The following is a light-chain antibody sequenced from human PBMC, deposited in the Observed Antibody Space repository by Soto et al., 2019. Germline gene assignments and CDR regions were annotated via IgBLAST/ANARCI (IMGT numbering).Light chain of an antibody. V-gene: IGKV3-15*01. CDR2: DAS. Sequence: EIVMTQSPATLSVSPGERATLSCRASQSVGRSLAWYQQKPGQAPRLLIYDASTGATGIPARFSGSGSGTEFTLTISSLQSEDFAFYYCQQYNNWPLTFGGGTKVEIK. CDR1: QSVGRS. CDR3: QQYNNWPLT. J-gene: IGKJ4*01.